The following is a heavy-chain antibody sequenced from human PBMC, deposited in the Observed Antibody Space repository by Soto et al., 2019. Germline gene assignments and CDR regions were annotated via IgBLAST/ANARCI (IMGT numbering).Heavy chain of an antibody. CDR1: GFTFSDYY. D-gene: IGHD3-10*01. Sequence: GGSLRLSCAASGFTFSDYYMSWIRQAPGKGLEWVSYIGGSTSYTNYADSVKGRFTISRDNAKKSLYLQLNSLRAEDTAVYYCARVVRYFDYWGQGTLVTVSS. CDR3: ARVVRYFDY. V-gene: IGHV3-11*05. CDR2: IGGSTSYT. J-gene: IGHJ4*02.